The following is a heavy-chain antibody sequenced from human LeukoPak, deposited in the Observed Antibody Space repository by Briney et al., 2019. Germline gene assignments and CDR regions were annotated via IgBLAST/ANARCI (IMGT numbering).Heavy chain of an antibody. CDR3: ARGSGTSWFDY. CDR2: INSYSGAT. J-gene: IGHJ5*01. Sequence: ASVKVSCKTSGYTFTANYIHWVRQAPGQGLEWVGWINSYSGATKYAQKSQGRVTMTRDTSIGTTYMELDRLTLNDTPVYYCARGSGTSWFDYWGQGTLVSVSS. CDR1: GYTFTANY. D-gene: IGHD2-2*01. V-gene: IGHV1-2*02.